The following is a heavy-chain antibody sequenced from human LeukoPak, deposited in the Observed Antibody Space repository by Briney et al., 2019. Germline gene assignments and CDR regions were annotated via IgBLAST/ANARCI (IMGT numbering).Heavy chain of an antibody. CDR2: INPNSGGT. V-gene: IGHV1-2*06. Sequence: GASVKVSCKASGYTFTGYYMHWVRGAPGQGLEWMGRINPNSGGTNYAQKFQGRVTMTRETSISTAYMELSRLRSGDTAVYYCAREYDYYDSSGYPRRDAFDIWGQGTMVTVSS. CDR3: AREYDYYDSSGYPRRDAFDI. CDR1: GYTFTGYY. J-gene: IGHJ3*02. D-gene: IGHD3-22*01.